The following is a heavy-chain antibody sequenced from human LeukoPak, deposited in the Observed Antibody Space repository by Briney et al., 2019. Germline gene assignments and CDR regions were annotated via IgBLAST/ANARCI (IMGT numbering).Heavy chain of an antibody. D-gene: IGHD2-2*01. V-gene: IGHV4-4*07. J-gene: IGHJ6*03. CDR2: IYSSGGT. Sequence: SETLSLTCTVSGGSINNYYWSWIRQPAGKGLGWIGRIYSSGGTNYNPSLKSRVTISVDKSNNQFSLKLSSVTAADTAVYYCARLSCSSTCCYGNYYYYYMDVWGKGTTVTVSS. CDR1: GGSINNYY. CDR3: ARLSCSSTCCYGNYYYYYMDV.